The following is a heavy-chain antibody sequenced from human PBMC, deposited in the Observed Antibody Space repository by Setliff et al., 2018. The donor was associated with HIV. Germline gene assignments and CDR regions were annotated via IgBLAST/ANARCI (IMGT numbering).Heavy chain of an antibody. CDR3: ALPYCSGGNCWSSASLPPAGWFDP. CDR1: GGTFSSYV. Sequence: SVKVSCKASGGTFSSYVISWVRQAPGQGPEWMGGIIPMYGVTNYAQKFQGRVTITTDESTSTAYMALSSLRSGDTAVYYCALPYCSGGNCWSSASLPPAGWFDPWGQGTLVTVSS. V-gene: IGHV1-69*05. J-gene: IGHJ5*02. D-gene: IGHD2-15*01. CDR2: IIPMYGVT.